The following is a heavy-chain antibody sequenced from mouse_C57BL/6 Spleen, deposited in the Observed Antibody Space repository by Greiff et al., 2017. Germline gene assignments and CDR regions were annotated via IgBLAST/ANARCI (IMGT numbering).Heavy chain of an antibody. CDR2: INPGSGGT. J-gene: IGHJ2*01. D-gene: IGHD1-1*01. Sequence: VQLQQSGAELVRPGTSVKVSCKASGYAFTNYLIEWVKQRPGPGLEWIGVINPGSGGTNYNEKFKGKATLTADKSSSTAYMQLSSLTSEDSAVYFCARRDHYYGSRGYWGQGTTLTVSS. CDR1: GYAFTNYL. V-gene: IGHV1-54*01. CDR3: ARRDHYYGSRGY.